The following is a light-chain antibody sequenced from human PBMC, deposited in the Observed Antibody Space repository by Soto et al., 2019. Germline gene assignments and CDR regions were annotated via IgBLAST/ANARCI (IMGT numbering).Light chain of an antibody. V-gene: IGKV3-15*01. Sequence: EIVLTQSPGALSLSPGERATLSCRASQRVSSNYLAWYQQKPGQAPRLLIYGTSTRATGVPARFSGSGSGTEFTLTISSLESEDFALYFCQQYNNWPPYTFGQGTKV. CDR2: GTS. CDR1: QRVSSN. J-gene: IGKJ2*01. CDR3: QQYNNWPPYT.